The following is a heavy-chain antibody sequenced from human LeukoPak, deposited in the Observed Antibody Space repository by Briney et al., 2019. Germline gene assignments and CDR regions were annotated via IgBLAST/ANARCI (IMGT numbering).Heavy chain of an antibody. CDR1: GFTFSSYE. D-gene: IGHD3-3*01. Sequence: GGSLRLSCAASGFTFSSYEMNWVRQAPGKGLEWVSYISSSGSTIYYADSVKGRFTISRDNAKNSLYLQMTSLRAEDTAVYYCVRDLTFWPGPWGQGTLVTVSS. V-gene: IGHV3-48*03. J-gene: IGHJ5*02. CDR3: VRDLTFWPGP. CDR2: ISSSGSTI.